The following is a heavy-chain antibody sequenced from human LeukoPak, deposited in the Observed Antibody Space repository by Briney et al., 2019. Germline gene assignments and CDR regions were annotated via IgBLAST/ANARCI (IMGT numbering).Heavy chain of an antibody. CDR3: ARGGRITFGGVIVPYFDY. CDR2: IYHSGTT. CDR1: GGSISSDIW. V-gene: IGHV4-4*02. Sequence: PSETLSLTCAVSGGSISSDIWWSWVRQPPGKGLEWIGEIYHSGTTTYNPSLKSRVTISVDTSKNQFSLKLSSVTAADTAVYYCARGGRITFGGVIVPYFDYWGQGTLVTVSS. D-gene: IGHD3-16*02. J-gene: IGHJ4*02.